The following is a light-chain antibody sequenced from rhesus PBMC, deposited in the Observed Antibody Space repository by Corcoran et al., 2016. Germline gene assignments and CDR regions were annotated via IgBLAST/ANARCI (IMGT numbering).Light chain of an antibody. Sequence: DIQMTQSPSSLSASVGDTVTITCRASQGISSWLAWYQQNPGKAPKLLIYKASSLKSGVPSRFSGSGSGTYFTLTISSLQSEDFATYYCQQYSSRPLTFGGGTKVEIK. CDR1: QGISSW. CDR2: KAS. J-gene: IGKJ4*01. V-gene: IGKV1-22*01. CDR3: QQYSSRPLT.